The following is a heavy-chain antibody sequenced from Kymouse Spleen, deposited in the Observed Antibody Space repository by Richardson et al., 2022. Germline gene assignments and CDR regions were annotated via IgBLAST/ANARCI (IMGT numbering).Heavy chain of an antibody. J-gene: IGHJ4*02. CDR1: GFTFSSYG. CDR2: IWYDGSNK. CDR3: ARDSVLLWFGELLSFDY. Sequence: QVQLVESGGGVVQPGRSLRLSCAASGFTFSSYGMHWVRQAPGKGLEWVAVIWYDGSNKYYADSVKGRFTISRDNSKNTLYLQMNSLRAEDTAVYYCARDSVLLWFGELLSFDYWGQGTLVTVSS. D-gene: IGHD3-10*01. V-gene: IGHV3-33*01.